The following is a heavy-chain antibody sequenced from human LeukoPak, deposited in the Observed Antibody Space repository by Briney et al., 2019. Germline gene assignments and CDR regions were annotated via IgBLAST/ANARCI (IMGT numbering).Heavy chain of an antibody. CDR2: IYYSGST. CDR3: ARHWGYYSNPFDY. V-gene: IGHV4-39*01. J-gene: IGHJ4*02. D-gene: IGHD4-11*01. CDR1: GGSISSSSYY. Sequence: PSETLSLTCTVSGGSISSSSYYWGWIRQPPGKGLEWIGSIYYSGSTYYNPSLKSRVTISVDTSKNQFFLKLSSVTAADTAVYYCARHWGYYSNPFDYWGQGTLVTVSS.